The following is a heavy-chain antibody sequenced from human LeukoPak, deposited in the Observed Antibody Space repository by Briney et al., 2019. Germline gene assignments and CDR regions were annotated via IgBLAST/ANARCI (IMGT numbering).Heavy chain of an antibody. D-gene: IGHD3-22*01. Sequence: PGGSLRLSCAASGFTFNTYGMSWVRQAPGKGLEWVSGISGSGGATYYADSVKGRFTISRDNFKNTLYLQMNNLRAEDTAVYSCAKDRHTMIVVVITNWGQGTLVTVSS. CDR1: GFTFNTYG. CDR3: AKDRHTMIVVVITN. J-gene: IGHJ1*01. CDR2: ISGSGGAT. V-gene: IGHV3-23*01.